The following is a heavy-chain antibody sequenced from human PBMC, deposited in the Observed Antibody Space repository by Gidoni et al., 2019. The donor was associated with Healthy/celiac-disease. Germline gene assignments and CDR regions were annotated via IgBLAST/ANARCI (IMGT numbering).Heavy chain of an antibody. V-gene: IGHV4-31*03. D-gene: IGHD3-10*01. CDR2: IYYSGST. J-gene: IGHJ5*02. CDR1: GGSISSGGYH. CDR3: ARGGPLWGSGSDYRWFDP. Sequence: QVQLQESGPGLVKPSQTLSLTRPVSGGSISSGGYHRSRFRQHPGKGLEWSWGIYYSGSTYYNPSLKSRVTITVDTSKNQFSLKLRSVTAADTAVYYCARGGPLWGSGSDYRWFDPWGQGTLVTVSS.